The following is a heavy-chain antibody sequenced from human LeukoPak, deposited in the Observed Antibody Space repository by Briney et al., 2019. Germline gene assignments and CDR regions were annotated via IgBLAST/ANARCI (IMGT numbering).Heavy chain of an antibody. CDR3: ANVYYDFWSGPEFTYYYYYGMDV. CDR1: GFTFSSYA. J-gene: IGHJ6*02. D-gene: IGHD3-3*01. CDR2: ISYDGSNK. Sequence: GGSLRLSCAASGFTFSSYAMHWVRQAPGKGLEWVAVISYDGSNKYYADSVKGRFTISRDNSKNTLYLQMNSLRAEDTAVYYCANVYYDFWSGPEFTYYYYYGMDVWGQGTTVTVSS. V-gene: IGHV3-30-3*01.